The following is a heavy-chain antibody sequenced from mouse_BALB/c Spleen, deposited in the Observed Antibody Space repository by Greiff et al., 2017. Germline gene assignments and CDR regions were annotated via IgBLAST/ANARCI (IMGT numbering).Heavy chain of an antibody. V-gene: IGHV5-12-1*01. J-gene: IGHJ4*01. CDR1: GFAFSSYD. CDR3: ARRYYAMDY. Sequence: EVQLVESGGGLVKPGGSLKLSCAASGFAFSSYDISWVRQTPEKRLEWVAYISSGGGSTYYPDTVKGRFTISRDNAKNTLYLQMSSLKSEDTAMYYCARRYYAMDYWGQGTSVTVSS. CDR2: ISSGGGST.